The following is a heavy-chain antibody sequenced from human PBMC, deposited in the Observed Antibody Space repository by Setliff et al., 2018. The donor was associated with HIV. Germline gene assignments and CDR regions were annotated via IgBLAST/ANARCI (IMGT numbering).Heavy chain of an antibody. V-gene: IGHV1-69*13. CDR2: IIPLSGTT. D-gene: IGHD5-12*01. J-gene: IGHJ4*02. CDR3: ARGRWLQSFDY. Sequence: ASVKVSCKVSGGSFSSFAMSWVRQAPGHGLEWMGGIIPLSGTTNYAQKLEGRVTLSADESTSTAYMQLNSLTSEDTAVYYCARGRWLQSFDYWGQGTLVTGSA. CDR1: GGSFSSFA.